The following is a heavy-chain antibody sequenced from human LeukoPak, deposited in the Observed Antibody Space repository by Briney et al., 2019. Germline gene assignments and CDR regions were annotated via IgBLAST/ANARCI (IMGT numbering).Heavy chain of an antibody. V-gene: IGHV3-53*05. CDR2: IYSGGST. CDR3: ARGHSRKYYYDSSGYSPFDY. Sequence: PGGSLRLSCAASGFTVSSNYMSWVRQAPGKGLEWVSVIYSGGSTYYADSVKGRFTISRDNSKNTLYLQMNSLRAEDTAVYCCARGHSRKYYYDSSGYSPFDYWGQGTLVTVSS. J-gene: IGHJ4*02. CDR1: GFTVSSNY. D-gene: IGHD3-22*01.